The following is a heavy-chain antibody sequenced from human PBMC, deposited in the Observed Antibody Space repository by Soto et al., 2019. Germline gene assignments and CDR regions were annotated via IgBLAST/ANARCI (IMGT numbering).Heavy chain of an antibody. CDR2: INPNSGDT. CDR1: GYTFTGYY. J-gene: IGHJ6*02. D-gene: IGHD4-17*01. CDR3: ARGRAVTSYCYNYYGMDV. Sequence: ASVKVSCKASGYTFTGYYMHWVRQAPGQGLEWMGCINPNSGDTNYAQKFQGRVTMTRDTSISTAYMELSTLRSDDTAVYYCARGRAVTSYCYNYYGMDVWGQGPTVTVSS. V-gene: IGHV1-2*02.